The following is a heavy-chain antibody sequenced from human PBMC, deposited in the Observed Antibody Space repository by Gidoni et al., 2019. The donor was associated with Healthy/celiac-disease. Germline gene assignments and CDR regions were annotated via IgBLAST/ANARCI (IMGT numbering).Heavy chain of an antibody. J-gene: IGHJ4*02. D-gene: IGHD2-15*01. CDR2: ISSSSSYI. V-gene: IGHV3-21*01. CDR3: ARDEDIVVVVAAPGFDY. Sequence: EVQLVESGGGLVKPGGSLRLSCAASGFTFSSYSMNWVRQAPGKGLEWVSSISSSSSYIYYADSVKGRFTISRDNAKNSLYLQMNSLRAEDTAVYYCARDEDIVVVVAAPGFDYWGQGTLVTVSS. CDR1: GFTFSSYS.